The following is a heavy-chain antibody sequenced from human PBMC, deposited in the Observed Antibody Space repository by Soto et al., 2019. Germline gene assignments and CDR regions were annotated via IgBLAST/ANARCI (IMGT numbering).Heavy chain of an antibody. CDR3: THIGKYYYYGMDV. CDR1: GFTFSNAW. J-gene: IGHJ6*02. Sequence: GGSLRLSCAASGFTFSNAWMNWVRQAPGKGLEWVGRIKSKTDGGTTDYAAPVKGRFTISRDDSKNTLYLQMNSLKTEDTAVYYCTHIGKYYYYGMDVWGQGTTVTVSS. V-gene: IGHV3-15*07. CDR2: IKSKTDGGTT. D-gene: IGHD3-10*01.